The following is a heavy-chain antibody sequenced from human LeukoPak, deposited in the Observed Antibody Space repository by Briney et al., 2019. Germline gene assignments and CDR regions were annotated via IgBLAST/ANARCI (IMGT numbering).Heavy chain of an antibody. J-gene: IGHJ5*02. D-gene: IGHD3-10*01. Sequence: GGSLRLSCAASGFTFSSYGMHWVRQAPGKGLEWVAFIRYDGSNKYYADSVKGRFTISRDNSKNTLYLQMNSLRAEDTAVYYCAKDTKVRGDPYNWFDPWGQGTLVTVSS. V-gene: IGHV3-30*02. CDR2: IRYDGSNK. CDR1: GFTFSSYG. CDR3: AKDTKVRGDPYNWFDP.